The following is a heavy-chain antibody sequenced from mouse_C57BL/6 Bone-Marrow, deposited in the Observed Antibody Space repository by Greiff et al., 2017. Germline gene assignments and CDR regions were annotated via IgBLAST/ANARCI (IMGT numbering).Heavy chain of an antibody. CDR1: GYTFTSYY. CDR3: ARCGYGGVSFGG. J-gene: IGHJ1*03. Sequence: VQLQQSGAELVKPGASVKLSCKASGYTFTSYYMYWVKQRPGQGLEWIGDINPSNGGTNFNEKFKSKATLTVDKSSSTAYMQLSSLTSEDSAVYYCARCGYGGVSFGGWGTVITVT. D-gene: IGHD1-2*01. CDR2: INPSNGGT. V-gene: IGHV1S81*02.